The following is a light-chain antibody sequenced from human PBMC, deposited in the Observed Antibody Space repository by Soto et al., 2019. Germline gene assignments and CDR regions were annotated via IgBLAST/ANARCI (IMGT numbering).Light chain of an antibody. J-gene: IGLJ1*01. Sequence: QSVLTQPASVSGSPGQSITISCTGTSSDVGGYNYVSWYQQHPGKAPKLMIYEVTNRPSGVSHHFSGSKSGNTASLTISGLQAEDEADYYCSSYTSSSAYVFGTGTKLTVL. V-gene: IGLV2-14*01. CDR3: SSYTSSSAYV. CDR1: SSDVGGYNY. CDR2: EVT.